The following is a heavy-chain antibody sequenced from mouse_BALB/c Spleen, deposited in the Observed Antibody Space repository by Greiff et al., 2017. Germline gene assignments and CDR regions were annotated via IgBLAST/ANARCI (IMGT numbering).Heavy chain of an antibody. J-gene: IGHJ1*01. V-gene: IGHV2-4-1*01. Sequence: VKLVESGPGLVQPSQSLSITCTVSGFSLTSYGVHWVRQSPGKGLEWLGVIWSGGSTDYNAAFISRLSISKDNSKSQVFFKMNSLQADDTAIYYCAREYFGYFDVWGAGTTVTVSS. CDR1: GFSLTSYG. CDR2: IWSGGST. CDR3: AREYFGYFDV. D-gene: IGHD5-2*01.